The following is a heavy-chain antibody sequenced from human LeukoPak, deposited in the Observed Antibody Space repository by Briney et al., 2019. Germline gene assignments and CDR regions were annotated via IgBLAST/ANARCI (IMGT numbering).Heavy chain of an antibody. J-gene: IGHJ4*02. CDR1: GFTFSGYA. CDR2: ISGSGGST. CDR3: AKVDHSGWYEY. V-gene: IGHV3-23*01. D-gene: IGHD6-19*01. Sequence: GGSLRLSCAASGFTFSGYAMSWVRQAPGKGLEWVSAISGSGGSTYYADSVKGRFTISRDNSKNTLYLQMKSLRAEDTAVYYCAKVDHSGWYEYWGQGTLVTVSS.